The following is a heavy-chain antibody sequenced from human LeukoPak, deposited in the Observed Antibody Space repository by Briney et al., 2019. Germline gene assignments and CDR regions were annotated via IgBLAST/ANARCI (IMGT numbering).Heavy chain of an antibody. J-gene: IGHJ6*03. V-gene: IGHV3-30*18. CDR2: ISYDGSNK. D-gene: IGHD6-13*01. CDR1: GFTFSSYG. Sequence: PGGSLRLSCAASGFTFSSYGMHWVRQAPGKGLEWVAVISYDGSNKYYADSVKGRFTISRDNSKNTLYLQMNSLRAEDTAVYYCAKDKVKQQLISYYYYMDVWGKGTTVTISS. CDR3: AKDKVKQQLISYYYYMDV.